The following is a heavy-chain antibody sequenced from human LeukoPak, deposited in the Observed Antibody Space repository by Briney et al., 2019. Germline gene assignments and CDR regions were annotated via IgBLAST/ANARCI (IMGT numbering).Heavy chain of an antibody. CDR2: ISSSGSTI. CDR3: ARAGHVITMIVVLDAFDI. Sequence: GGSDRLSCAASGFTFSSYEMNWVRQAPGKGLEWLSYISSSGSTIYYADSVKGRFTISRDNAKSSLYLQMNTLRAEDTAVYYCARAGHVITMIVVLDAFDIWGQGTMVTVSS. CDR1: GFTFSSYE. D-gene: IGHD3-22*01. J-gene: IGHJ3*02. V-gene: IGHV3-48*03.